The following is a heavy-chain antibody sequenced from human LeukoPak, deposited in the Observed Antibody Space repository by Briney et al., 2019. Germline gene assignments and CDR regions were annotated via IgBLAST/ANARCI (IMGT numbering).Heavy chain of an antibody. CDR3: AGVLVYCSGGSCYHYYYYMDV. Sequence: GGSLRLSCAASGFTFSSYSMNWVRQAPGKGLEWVSYISSSSSTIYYADSVKGRFTISRDNAKNSLYLQMNSLRAEDTAVYYCAGVLVYCSGGSCYHYYYYMDVWGKGTTVTVSS. V-gene: IGHV3-48*01. J-gene: IGHJ6*03. D-gene: IGHD2-15*01. CDR1: GFTFSSYS. CDR2: ISSSSSTI.